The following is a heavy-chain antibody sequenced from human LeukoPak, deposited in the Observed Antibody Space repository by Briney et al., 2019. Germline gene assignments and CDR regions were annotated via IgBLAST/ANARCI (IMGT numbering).Heavy chain of an antibody. D-gene: IGHD5-24*01. Sequence: GGSLRLSCAASGFTFSNYWMHWVRQVPGKGLVWVSHINSDGRIINYADSVKGRFTISRDNAKNSLYLQMNSLRAEDTAVYYCARGQMAGYWGQGTLVTVSS. CDR1: GFTFSNYW. CDR2: INSDGRII. CDR3: ARGQMAGY. J-gene: IGHJ4*02. V-gene: IGHV3-74*01.